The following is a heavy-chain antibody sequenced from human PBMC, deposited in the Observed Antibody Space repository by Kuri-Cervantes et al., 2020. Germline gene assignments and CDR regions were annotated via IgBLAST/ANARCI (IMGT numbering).Heavy chain of an antibody. Sequence: GGSLRLSCAASGFTFSSYAMSWVRQAPGKGLEWVSAISGSGGSTYYADSVKGRFTLSRDNSKNTLFMQMNSLRAEDTAVYYCARGGTYYYDSSGYYYDSFDYWGQGTLVTVSS. D-gene: IGHD3-22*01. V-gene: IGHV3-23*01. CDR1: GFTFSSYA. CDR2: ISGSGGST. CDR3: ARGGTYYYDSSGYYYDSFDY. J-gene: IGHJ4*02.